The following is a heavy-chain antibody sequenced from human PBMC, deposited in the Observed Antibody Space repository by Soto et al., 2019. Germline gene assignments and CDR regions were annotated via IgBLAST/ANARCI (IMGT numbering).Heavy chain of an antibody. J-gene: IGHJ4*02. V-gene: IGHV3-30*18. CDR2: ISYDGSNK. CDR3: AKDGRYLRYFDQ. D-gene: IGHD3-10*01. Sequence: GSLRLSCAASGFTFSSYGMHWVRQAPGKGLEWVAVISYDGSNKYYADSVKGRFTISRDNSKNTLYLQMNSLRAEDTAVYYCAKDGRYLRYFDQWGQGTLVTVSS. CDR1: GFTFSSYG.